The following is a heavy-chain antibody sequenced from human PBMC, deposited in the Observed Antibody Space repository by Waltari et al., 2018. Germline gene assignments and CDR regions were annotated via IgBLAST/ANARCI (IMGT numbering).Heavy chain of an antibody. CDR1: GGTFSSYA. D-gene: IGHD3-22*01. CDR3: ARDQGPYYDSSVGLWDY. V-gene: IGHV1-69*05. Sequence: QVQLVQSGAEVKKPGSSVKVSCKASGGTFSSYAISWVRQAPGQGLEWMGGIIPIFGTANYAQKFQGIVTITTDESTSTAYMELSSLRSEDTAVYYCARDQGPYYDSSVGLWDYWGQGTLVTVSS. J-gene: IGHJ4*02. CDR2: IIPIFGTA.